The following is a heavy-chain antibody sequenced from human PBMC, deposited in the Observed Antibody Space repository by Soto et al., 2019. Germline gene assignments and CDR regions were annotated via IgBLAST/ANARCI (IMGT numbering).Heavy chain of an antibody. V-gene: IGHV1-18*01. Sequence: QVQLVQSGAEVKRPGDSVKVSCQASGYTFGHFYITWVRQAPGQGLEWMGAISPHNRNTNYAEKFRGRVTMTTDTSTTTSYMELRSLRSDDTAVYYCARDEGGYDILTGYYKAHHFVQWGQGALVTVSS. CDR3: ARDEGGYDILTGYYKAHHFVQ. CDR2: ISPHNRNT. D-gene: IGHD3-9*01. CDR1: GYTFGHFY. J-gene: IGHJ4*02.